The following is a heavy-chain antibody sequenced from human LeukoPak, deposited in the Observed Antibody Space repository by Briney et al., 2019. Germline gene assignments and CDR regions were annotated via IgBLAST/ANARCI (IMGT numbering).Heavy chain of an antibody. CDR3: ARETFEDNYYYYMDV. Sequence: ASVKVSCQASGYTFTSYYMHWVRQAPGQGLEWMGIINPSGGSPNYAQNFQGRVTMTRDMSTSTVYMELSSLRSEDTAVYYCARETFEDNYYYYMDVWGKGTTVTVSS. D-gene: IGHD3-3*02. V-gene: IGHV1-46*01. J-gene: IGHJ6*03. CDR1: GYTFTSYY. CDR2: INPSGGSP.